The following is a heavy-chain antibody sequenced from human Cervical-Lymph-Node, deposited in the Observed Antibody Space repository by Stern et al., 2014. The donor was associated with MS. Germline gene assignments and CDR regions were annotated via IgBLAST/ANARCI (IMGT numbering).Heavy chain of an antibody. CDR2: ISSTSGNK. Sequence: EVQLVESGGGLVQPGRSLRLSCAASGFRFDDFSMHWVRQAPGKGLEWVSGISSTSGNKAYAKSGEGRFTISRDNAKRSVYLQLRSLRTDDTARYYCVNGRDGGQGTRVIVPS. V-gene: IGHV3-9*01. CDR3: VNGRD. J-gene: IGHJ4*02. CDR1: GFRFDDFS.